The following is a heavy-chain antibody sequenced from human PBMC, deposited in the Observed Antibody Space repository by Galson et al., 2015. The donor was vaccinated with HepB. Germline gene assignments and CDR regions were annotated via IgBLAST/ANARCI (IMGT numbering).Heavy chain of an antibody. J-gene: IGHJ5*02. CDR3: ASLLWFGEPRGYNWFDP. CDR1: GYGFTSYW. D-gene: IGHD3-10*01. CDR2: IDPSDSYT. Sequence: QSGAEVKKPGESLRISCKGSGYGFTSYWISWVRQMPGKGLEWMGRIDPSDSYTNYSPSFQGHVTISADKSISTAYLQWSSLKASDTAMYYCASLLWFGEPRGYNWFDPWGQGTLVTVSS. V-gene: IGHV5-10-1*01.